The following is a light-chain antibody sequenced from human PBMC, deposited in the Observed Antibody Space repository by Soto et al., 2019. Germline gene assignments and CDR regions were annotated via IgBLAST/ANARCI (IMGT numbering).Light chain of an antibody. CDR2: SNV. J-gene: IGLJ7*01. V-gene: IGLV1-40*01. CDR3: QSYDNILRGAV. CDR1: SSNTGAGYD. Sequence: QPVLTQPPSVSGAPGQRVTISCTGSSSNTGAGYDVHWYQQLPGTAPKLLIYSNVKRPSGVPDRFSGSKSGTSASLAITGLQDEDEADYYCQSYDNILRGAVFGGGTQLTVL.